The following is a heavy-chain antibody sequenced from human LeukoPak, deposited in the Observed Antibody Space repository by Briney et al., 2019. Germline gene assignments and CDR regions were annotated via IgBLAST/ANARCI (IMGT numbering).Heavy chain of an antibody. Sequence: PGRSLRLSCAASGFTFSSYGMHWVRQAPGKGLEWVAVIWYDGSNKYYADSVKGRFTISRDNSKNTLYLQMNSLRAEDTAVYYCARGGSGYSGYDFPDYWGQGTLVTVSS. J-gene: IGHJ4*02. D-gene: IGHD5-12*01. V-gene: IGHV3-33*01. CDR2: IWYDGSNK. CDR1: GFTFSSYG. CDR3: ARGGSGYSGYDFPDY.